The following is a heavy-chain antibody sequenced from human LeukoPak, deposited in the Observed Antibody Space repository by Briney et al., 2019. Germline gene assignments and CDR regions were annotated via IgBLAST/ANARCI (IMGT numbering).Heavy chain of an antibody. V-gene: IGHV5-51*01. J-gene: IGHJ3*01. CDR1: GYRFNAYL. D-gene: IGHD3-22*01. CDR2: ICPDDSDT. CDR3: ARPNITSYYDSRGYDAFDV. Sequence: GESLKISCKGSGYRFNAYLIAWVRQMPGKGLEWMGIICPDDSDTRYSPSFQGQVTIPADKSVRTAYLQWSSLKASDTAMYYCARPNITSYYDSRGYDAFDVWGQGTMVTVSS.